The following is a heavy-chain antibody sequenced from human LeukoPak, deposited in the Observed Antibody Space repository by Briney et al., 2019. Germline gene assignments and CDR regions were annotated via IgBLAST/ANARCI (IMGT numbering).Heavy chain of an antibody. CDR1: GFTFSGFS. J-gene: IGHJ5*02. D-gene: IGHD3-22*01. CDR3: ARGLVPHSSYWQWFDP. Sequence: GGSLRLSCAASGFTFSGFSMNWARQAPGKGLEWVSVIYSGGSTYYADSVKGRFTISRDNSKNTLYLQMNSLRAEDTAVYYCARGLVPHSSYWQWFDPWGQGTLVTVSS. CDR2: IYSGGST. V-gene: IGHV3-53*01.